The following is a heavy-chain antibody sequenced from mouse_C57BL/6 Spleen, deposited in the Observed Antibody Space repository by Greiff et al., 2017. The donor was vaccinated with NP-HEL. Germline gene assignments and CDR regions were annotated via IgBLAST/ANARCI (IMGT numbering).Heavy chain of an antibody. J-gene: IGHJ2*01. CDR3: AKDYYGSSYYFDY. CDR1: GFSLTSYA. D-gene: IGHD1-1*01. CDR2: IWRGGST. Sequence: VQLQQSGPGLVQPSQSLSITCTVSGFSLTSYAVHWVRQSPGKGLEWLGVIWRGGSTDYNAAFMSRLSITKDNSKSQVFFKMNSLQADDTAIYYCAKDYYGSSYYFDYWGQGTTLTVSS. V-gene: IGHV2-5*01.